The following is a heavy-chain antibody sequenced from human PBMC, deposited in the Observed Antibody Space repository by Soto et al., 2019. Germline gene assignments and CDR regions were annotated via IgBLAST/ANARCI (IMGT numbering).Heavy chain of an antibody. D-gene: IGHD2-15*01. V-gene: IGHV3-33*08. CDR3: ARADCTGAYCYSWPFNYGVDV. CDR1: GFTFNTYG. J-gene: IGHJ6*02. Sequence: QVQLVESGGGVVQPGGSLRLSCTTSGFTFNTYGMHWVRQAPGKGLEWVAIIWYDGSNKYYADSVKGRFTISRDNSRNPLYLQMNSLRAEETALYYCARADCTGAYCYSWPFNYGVDVWGQGTTVTVSS. CDR2: IWYDGSNK.